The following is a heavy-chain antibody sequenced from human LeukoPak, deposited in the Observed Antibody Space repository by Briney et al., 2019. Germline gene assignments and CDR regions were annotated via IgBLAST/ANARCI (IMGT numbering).Heavy chain of an antibody. J-gene: IGHJ3*02. Sequence: SGGSLRLSCAASGFTFSSYAMNWVRQAPGKGLEWVSVITGGGTNTHYADSVKGRFTISRDDSKNTLFVQMNSLRAEDTAIYYCAKGRGYNYGYGFDIWGQGTRVTVSS. V-gene: IGHV3-23*01. CDR2: ITGGGTNT. CDR3: AKGRGYNYGYGFDI. CDR1: GFTFSSYA. D-gene: IGHD5-18*01.